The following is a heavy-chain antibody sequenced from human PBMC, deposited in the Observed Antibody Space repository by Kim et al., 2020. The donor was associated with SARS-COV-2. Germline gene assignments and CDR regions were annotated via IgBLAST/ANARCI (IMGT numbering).Heavy chain of an antibody. CDR3: AREAAGTRKNHVYYYYGMDV. CDR1: GGTFSSYA. J-gene: IGHJ6*02. CDR2: IIPIFGTA. D-gene: IGHD6-13*01. Sequence: SVKVSCKASGGTFSSYAISWVRQAPGQGLEWMGGIIPIFGTANYAQKFQGRVTITADESTSTAYMELSSLRSEDTAVYYCAREAAGTRKNHVYYYYGMDVWGQGTTVTVSS. V-gene: IGHV1-69*13.